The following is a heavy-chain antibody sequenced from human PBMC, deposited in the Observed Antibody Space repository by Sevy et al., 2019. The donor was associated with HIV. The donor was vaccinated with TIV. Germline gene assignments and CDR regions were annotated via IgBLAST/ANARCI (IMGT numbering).Heavy chain of an antibody. D-gene: IGHD1-7*01. J-gene: IGHJ3*02. Sequence: GESLKISCAASGFTFSSYAMHWVRQAPGKGLEWVAVISYDGSNKYYADSVKGRFTISRDNSKNTLYLQMNSLRAEDTAVYYCVRGITGTMRDAFDIWGQGTMVTVSS. CDR3: VRGITGTMRDAFDI. CDR2: ISYDGSNK. V-gene: IGHV3-30*04. CDR1: GFTFSSYA.